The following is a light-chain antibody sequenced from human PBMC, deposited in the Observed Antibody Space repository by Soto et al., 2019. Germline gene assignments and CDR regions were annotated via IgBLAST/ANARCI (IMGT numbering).Light chain of an antibody. J-gene: IGKJ4*01. CDR3: QQSYTTPLT. V-gene: IGKV1-39*01. CDR2: AAS. CDR1: QYISDF. Sequence: DIEMTQSPSSLSASVGDRFTIXXRASQYISDFLNWYQQKPGKAPVXVIYAASTLQSGVPSRFTGSRSETNFTLIISSLQPEDFATYYCQQSYTTPLTFGGGTKVDIK.